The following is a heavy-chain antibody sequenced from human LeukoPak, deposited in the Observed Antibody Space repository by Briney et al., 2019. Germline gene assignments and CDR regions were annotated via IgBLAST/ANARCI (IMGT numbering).Heavy chain of an antibody. CDR1: GFTFSSYG. J-gene: IGHJ4*02. CDR3: ARDGGYDILTGYSIGFDY. Sequence: GRSLRLSCAASGFTFSSYGMHCVRQAPGKGLEWVAVIWYDGSNKYYADSVKGRFTISRDNSKNTLYLQMNSLRAEDTAVYYCARDGGYDILTGYSIGFDYWGQGTLVTVSS. D-gene: IGHD3-9*01. CDR2: IWYDGSNK. V-gene: IGHV3-33*01.